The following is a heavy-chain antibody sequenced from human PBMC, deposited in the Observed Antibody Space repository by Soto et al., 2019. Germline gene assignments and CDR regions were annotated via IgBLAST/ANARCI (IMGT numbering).Heavy chain of an antibody. CDR1: GASISSSSYY. J-gene: IGHJ6*02. V-gene: IGHV4-39*01. D-gene: IGHD1-7*01. CDR3: ARLNARTTYYYYGMDV. CDR2: SYYSGST. Sequence: QLQLHESGPGLVKPSETLSLTCTVSGASISSSSYYWGWIRQPPGKGLEWIGSSYYSGSTYYNPSIRSRITISVDTSKNQFSLKLSSVTAADTALYYCARLNARTTYYYYGMDVWGQGTTVTVSS.